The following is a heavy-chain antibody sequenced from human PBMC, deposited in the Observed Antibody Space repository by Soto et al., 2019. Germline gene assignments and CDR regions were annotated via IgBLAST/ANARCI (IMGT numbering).Heavy chain of an antibody. CDR1: GFIFSDYY. D-gene: IGHD3-22*01. Sequence: GSLRLSCAASGFIFSDYYMSWIRQAPGKGLEWISYISSSDNIIYYADSVKGRFTISRDNAKNSLYLQMNSLRAEDTAVYYCARDRGYYDSSGYFDYWGQGTLVTVSS. V-gene: IGHV3-11*01. CDR3: ARDRGYYDSSGYFDY. CDR2: ISSSDNII. J-gene: IGHJ4*02.